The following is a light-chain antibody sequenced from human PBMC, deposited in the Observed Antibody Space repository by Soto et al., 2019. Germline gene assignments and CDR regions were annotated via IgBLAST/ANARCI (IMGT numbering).Light chain of an antibody. V-gene: IGLV2-14*01. CDR1: SSDVGGYNY. J-gene: IGLJ3*02. CDR3: SSYPSSRV. Sequence: QSVLTQPASVSGSPGQSITISCTGTSSDVGGYNYVSWYQQHPGKAPKLMIYDVSNRPSGVSNRFSGSKSGNTASLTISGLQAEDEADYYCSSYPSSRVFGGGTKLTVL. CDR2: DVS.